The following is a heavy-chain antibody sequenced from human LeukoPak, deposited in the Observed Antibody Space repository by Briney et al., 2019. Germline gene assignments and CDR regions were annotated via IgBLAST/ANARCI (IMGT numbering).Heavy chain of an antibody. D-gene: IGHD1-1*01. CDR1: GFTFSSYA. CDR3: AREQLERPHADYYYGMDV. J-gene: IGHJ6*02. CDR2: ISYDGSNK. V-gene: IGHV3-30-3*01. Sequence: PGRSLRLSCAASGFTFSSYAMHWVRQAPGKGLEWVAVISYDGSNKYYADSVKGRFTISRDNSKNTLYLQMNSLRAEDTAVYYCAREQLERPHADYYYGMDVWGQGTTVTVSS.